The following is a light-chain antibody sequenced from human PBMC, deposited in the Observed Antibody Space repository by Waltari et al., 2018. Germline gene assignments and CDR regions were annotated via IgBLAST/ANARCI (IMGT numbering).Light chain of an antibody. CDR3: QVWDNYSDQGV. CDR2: GNK. Sequence: SYVLTQPPSVPVAPGQTAKVTCGGNKIGIHTFHWYQCTTGQAPVLVVYGNKERPSGIPERFSGSNSGNTATLTVRRVEAGDEAVYYCQVWDNYSDQGVFGGGTKLTVL. J-gene: IGLJ2*01. CDR1: KIGIHT. V-gene: IGLV3-21*02.